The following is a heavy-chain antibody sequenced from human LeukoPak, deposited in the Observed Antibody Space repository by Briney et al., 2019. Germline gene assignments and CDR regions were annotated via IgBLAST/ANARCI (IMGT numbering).Heavy chain of an antibody. CDR1: GYTFTGYY. J-gene: IGHJ4*02. CDR2: INPNSGGT. Sequence: ASVKVSCKASGYTFTGYYMHWVRQAPGQGLEWMGWINPNSGGTNYAQNFQGRVTMTRDTSISTVYMELSRLRSDDTAVYYCARVYYGSGSCPDYWGQGTLVTVSS. D-gene: IGHD3-10*01. V-gene: IGHV1-2*02. CDR3: ARVYYGSGSCPDY.